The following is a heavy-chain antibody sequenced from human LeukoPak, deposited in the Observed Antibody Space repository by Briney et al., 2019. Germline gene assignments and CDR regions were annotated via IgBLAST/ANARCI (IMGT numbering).Heavy chain of an antibody. D-gene: IGHD2-2*01. CDR2: ISSDGSTT. Sequence: SCAASGFTFSSYWMYRVRQAPGKGPGWVSLISSDGSTTSYADSVKGRFTISRDNAKNTLYLQMNSLRAEDTAMYYCATGDYTSFCSSTRCYITFFSSWGKGTLFTVSS. J-gene: IGHJ5*02. CDR1: GFTFSSYW. V-gene: IGHV3-74*01. CDR3: ATGDYTSFCSSTRCYITFFSS.